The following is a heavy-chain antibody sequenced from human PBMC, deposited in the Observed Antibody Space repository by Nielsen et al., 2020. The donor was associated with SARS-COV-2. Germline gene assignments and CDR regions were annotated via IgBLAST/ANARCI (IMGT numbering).Heavy chain of an antibody. J-gene: IGHJ4*02. CDR3: ARAPDYGDSSFDY. Sequence: GGSLRLSCAASGFTFSSYAMSWVRQAPGKGLEWVSAISGSGGSTYYADSVKGRFTISRDNSKNTLYLQMNSLRAEDTAVYYCARAPDYGDSSFDYWGQGTLVTVSS. CDR2: ISGSGGST. D-gene: IGHD4-17*01. CDR1: GFTFSSYA. V-gene: IGHV3-23*01.